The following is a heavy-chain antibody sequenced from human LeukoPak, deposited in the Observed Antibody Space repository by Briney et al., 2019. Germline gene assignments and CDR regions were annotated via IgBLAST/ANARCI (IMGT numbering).Heavy chain of an antibody. Sequence: GGSLRLSCAASGFTFSSYGMHWVRQAPGKGLEWVAVISYDGSNKYYVDSVKGRFTISRDNSKNTLYLQMNSLRAEDTAVYYCAKDDRIAARFGPDYWGQGTLVTVSS. CDR1: GFTFSSYG. J-gene: IGHJ4*02. CDR2: ISYDGSNK. V-gene: IGHV3-30*18. D-gene: IGHD6-6*01. CDR3: AKDDRIAARFGPDY.